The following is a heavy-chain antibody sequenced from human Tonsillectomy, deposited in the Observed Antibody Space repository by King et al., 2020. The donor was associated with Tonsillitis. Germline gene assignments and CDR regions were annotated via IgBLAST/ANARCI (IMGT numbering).Heavy chain of an antibody. D-gene: IGHD3-22*01. V-gene: IGHV3-9*01. CDR1: GFTFDDYA. Sequence: VQLVESGGGLVQPGRSLRLSCEASGFTFDDYAMHWVRQAPGKGLEWVSGISRNSDSIAYADSVKGRFTISRDNAKNSLHLQMNSLRAEDTALYYCAKARINYYDSSGSKYYFDYWGQGTLVTVSS. CDR2: ISRNSDSI. CDR3: AKARINYYDSSGSKYYFDY. J-gene: IGHJ4*02.